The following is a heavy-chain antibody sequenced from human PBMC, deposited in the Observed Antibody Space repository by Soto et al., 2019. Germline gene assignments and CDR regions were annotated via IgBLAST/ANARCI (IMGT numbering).Heavy chain of an antibody. CDR3: ARDRLKLDLPFNWFDP. D-gene: IGHD1-7*01. J-gene: IGHJ5*02. Sequence: GGSLRLSCAAYGFTFSSYWMSWVRQAPGKGLEWVANIKQDGSEKYYVDSVKGRFTISRDNAKNSLYLQMNSLRAEDTAVYYCARDRLKLDLPFNWFDPWGQGTLVTVSS. V-gene: IGHV3-7*01. CDR2: IKQDGSEK. CDR1: GFTFSSYW.